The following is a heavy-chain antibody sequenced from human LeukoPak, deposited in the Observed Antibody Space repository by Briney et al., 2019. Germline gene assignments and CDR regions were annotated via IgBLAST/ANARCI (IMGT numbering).Heavy chain of an antibody. V-gene: IGHV3-64*01. Sequence: PGGSLRLSCAASGFTFSSYAMYWVRQAPGKGLEYVSAISTNGGSTYYANSVKGRFTISRDNSKNTLYLQMGSLRAEDMAVYYCAGGSSWYRGIDYWGRGTLVTVSS. D-gene: IGHD6-13*01. CDR1: GFTFSSYA. J-gene: IGHJ4*02. CDR2: ISTNGGST. CDR3: AGGSSWYRGIDY.